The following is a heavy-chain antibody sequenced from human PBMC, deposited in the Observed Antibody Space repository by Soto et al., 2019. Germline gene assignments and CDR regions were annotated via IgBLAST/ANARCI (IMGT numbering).Heavy chain of an antibody. CDR1: GDSVSSNSAA. CDR3: TKQKGDGRTYNGMDV. V-gene: IGHV6-1*01. J-gene: IGHJ6*02. Sequence: SQTLSLTCAISGDSVSSNSAAWNWIRQSPSRGLEWLGRAYYRSQWYYDSAVSVRSRITVIPDTSKNQFSLQLSSVTPEDTAVYYCTKQKGDGRTYNGMDVWGQGTTVTVSS. D-gene: IGHD2-21*02. CDR2: AYYRSQWYY.